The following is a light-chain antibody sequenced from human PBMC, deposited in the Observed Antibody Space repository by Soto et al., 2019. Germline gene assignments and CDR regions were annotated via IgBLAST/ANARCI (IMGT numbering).Light chain of an antibody. J-gene: IGLJ6*01. CDR2: DVC. V-gene: IGLV2-14*01. CDR3: SSYTRSSTYV. Sequence: QSALSQPHCVSEPPGRGSTIPCPGTRSDQGWYNYVCWYQQRPGKAPKLMISDVCNRPSGVSNLFSGSKSANTASPTSPQLQAEDEADYYRSSYTRSSTYVF. CDR1: RSDQGWYNY.